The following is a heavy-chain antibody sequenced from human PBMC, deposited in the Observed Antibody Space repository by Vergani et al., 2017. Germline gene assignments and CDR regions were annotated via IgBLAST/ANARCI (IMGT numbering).Heavy chain of an antibody. V-gene: IGHV3-30*04. Sequence: QVQLVESEGGVVQPGRSLRLSCAASGFTFSSYAMHWVRQAPGKGLEWGAVISYDGSNKYYADSVKGRFTISRDNSKNTLYLQMNSLRAEDTAVYYCARAGGGSGWYSHNYYYYYMDVWGKGTTVTVSS. D-gene: IGHD6-19*01. J-gene: IGHJ6*03. CDR1: GFTFSSYA. CDR3: ARAGGGSGWYSHNYYYYYMDV. CDR2: ISYDGSNK.